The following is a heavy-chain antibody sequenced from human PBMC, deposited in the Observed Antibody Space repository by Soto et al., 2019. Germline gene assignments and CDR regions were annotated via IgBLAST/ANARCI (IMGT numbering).Heavy chain of an antibody. V-gene: IGHV3-49*03. J-gene: IGHJ3*02. D-gene: IGHD4-17*01. CDR2: IRSKAYGGTT. CDR3: TSTTVATDAFDI. CDR1: GFNSGDYA. Sequence: PGGSLRLSCTASGFNSGDYAMSCFSQDQGKGLEWVGFIRSKAYGGTTEYAASVKGRFTISRDDSKSIAYLQMNSLKTEDTAVYYCTSTTVATDAFDIWGQGTMVTVSS.